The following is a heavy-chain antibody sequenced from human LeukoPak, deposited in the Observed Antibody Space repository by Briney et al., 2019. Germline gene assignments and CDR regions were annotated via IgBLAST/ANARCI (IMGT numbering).Heavy chain of an antibody. CDR2: IYYSGST. CDR3: ARDQGPVDWFDP. Sequence: SETLSLTCTVSGGSISSSSYYWGWIRQPPGKGLEWIGSIYYSGSTYYNPSLKSRVTISVDTSKNQFSLKLSSVTAADTAVYYCARDQGPVDWFDPWGQGTLVTVSS. V-gene: IGHV4-39*07. CDR1: GGSISSSSYY. J-gene: IGHJ5*02.